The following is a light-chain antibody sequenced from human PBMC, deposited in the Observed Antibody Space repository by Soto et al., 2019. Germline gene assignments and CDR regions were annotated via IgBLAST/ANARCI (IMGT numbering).Light chain of an antibody. CDR2: EGS. J-gene: IGLJ1*01. Sequence: QSALTQPAFVSGSPGQSITISCTGASSEFATYNLVSWYQHHPGKAPKLVIFEGSRRPSGVSGRFSGSKSGNTASLTISGLQADDTADYYCCSYASYSIVFGTGTKVTVL. CDR3: CSYASYSIV. CDR1: SSEFATYNL. V-gene: IGLV2-23*03.